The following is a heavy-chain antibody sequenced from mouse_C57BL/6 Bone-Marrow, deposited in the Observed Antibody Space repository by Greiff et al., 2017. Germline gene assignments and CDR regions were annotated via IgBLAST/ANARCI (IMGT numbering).Heavy chain of an antibody. D-gene: IGHD4-1*01. CDR3: ASPLWDQFAY. CDR2: IDPSDSYT. J-gene: IGHJ3*01. CDR1: GYTFTSYW. V-gene: IGHV1-50*01. Sequence: QVQLQQPGAELVKPGASVKLSCKASGYTFTSYWMQWVKQRPGQGLEWIGEIDPSDSYTNYNQKFKGKATLTVDTSSSTAYMQLSSLTSEDSAVYYCASPLWDQFAYGGQGTLVTVSA.